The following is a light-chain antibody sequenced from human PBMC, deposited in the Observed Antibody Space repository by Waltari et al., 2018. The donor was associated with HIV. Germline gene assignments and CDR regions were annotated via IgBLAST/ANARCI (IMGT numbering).Light chain of an antibody. V-gene: IGLV3-25*03. J-gene: IGLJ2*01. CDR1: ALSMQY. CDR3: QSTDRSGSYII. CDR2: KDS. Sequence: SYELTQPPSLSVSPGQPDRIPRSGDALSMQYGYWYQQKPGQAPVLVIYKDSERSSGIPERFSGSSSGTTVTLTISGAQAEDEAAYFCQSTDRSGSYIIFGGGTKLTVL.